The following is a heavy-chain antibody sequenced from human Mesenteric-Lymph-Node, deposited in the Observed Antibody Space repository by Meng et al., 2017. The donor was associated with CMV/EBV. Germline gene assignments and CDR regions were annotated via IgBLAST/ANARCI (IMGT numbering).Heavy chain of an antibody. CDR1: FPFSSYA. CDR2: IYSGGSNT. D-gene: IGHD2-15*01. J-gene: IGHJ4*02. Sequence: FPFSSYALGWVRQAPGKGLEWVSVIYSGGSNTYYVDSVKGRFTISRDSSKNTLYLQMNSLRAEDTAVYYCAKLKSGYCSGGFCYFESWGQGALVTVSS. CDR3: AKLKSGYCSGGFCYFES. V-gene: IGHV3-23*03.